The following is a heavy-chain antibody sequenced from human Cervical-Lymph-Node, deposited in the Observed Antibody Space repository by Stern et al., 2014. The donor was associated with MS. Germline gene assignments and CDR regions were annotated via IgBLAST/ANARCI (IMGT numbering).Heavy chain of an antibody. J-gene: IGHJ4*02. CDR3: AKSAGRTSNRAHD. V-gene: IGHV3-7*01. CDR2: INLDGSEK. CDR1: GFTFTDYW. Sequence: EVQLVESGGGLVQPGGSLRLSCEASGFTFTDYWMTWGRQSPGKGLEWVANINLDGSEKHYVDSVKGRFTISRDNAKNSLYLQMNNLRDADTAVYYCAKSAGRTSNRAHDWGQGTLVTVSP. D-gene: IGHD2-2*01.